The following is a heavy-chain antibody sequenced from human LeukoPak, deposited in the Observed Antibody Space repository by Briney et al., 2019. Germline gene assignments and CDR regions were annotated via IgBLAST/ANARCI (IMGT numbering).Heavy chain of an antibody. CDR1: GGSFSGYY. V-gene: IGHV4-34*01. J-gene: IGHJ4*02. CDR3: ARAFLHGDYDY. Sequence: YPSETLSLTCAVYGGSFSGYYWSWIRQPPGKGLEWIGEINHSGSTNYNPALKSRVTISVDTSKNQFSLKLSSVTAADTAVYYCARAFLHGDYDYWGQGTLVTVSS. D-gene: IGHD4-17*01. CDR2: INHSGST.